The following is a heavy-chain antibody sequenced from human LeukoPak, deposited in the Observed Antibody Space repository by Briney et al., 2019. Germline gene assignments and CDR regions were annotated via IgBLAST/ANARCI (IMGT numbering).Heavy chain of an antibody. CDR3: ARGGITMIVVDY. CDR1: GFTFSSYS. D-gene: IGHD3-22*01. CDR2: ISSSSSYI. V-gene: IGHV3-21*01. Sequence: PGGSLRLSCAASGFTFSSYSMNWVRQAPGKGLEWVSSISSSSSYIYYADSVKGRFTISRDNAKNSLYLQMNSLRAEDTAVYYCARGGITMIVVDYWGQGTLVTVSS. J-gene: IGHJ4*02.